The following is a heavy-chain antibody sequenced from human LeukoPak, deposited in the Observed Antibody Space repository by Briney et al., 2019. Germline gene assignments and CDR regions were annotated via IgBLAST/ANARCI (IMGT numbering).Heavy chain of an antibody. Sequence: SEALSLTCTVSGGSISSYYWSWIRQPAGKGLEWIGRIYTSGSTNYNPSLKSRVTMSVDTSKNQFSLKLSSVTAADTAVYYCARADPDSSSWTGAFDIWGQGTMVTVSS. D-gene: IGHD6-13*01. CDR2: IYTSGST. CDR3: ARADPDSSSWTGAFDI. CDR1: GGSISSYY. V-gene: IGHV4-4*07. J-gene: IGHJ3*02.